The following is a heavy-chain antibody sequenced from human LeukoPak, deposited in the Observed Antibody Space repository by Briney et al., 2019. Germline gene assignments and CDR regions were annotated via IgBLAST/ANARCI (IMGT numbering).Heavy chain of an antibody. CDR1: GFTFSSYA. Sequence: GGSLRLSCAASGFTFSSYAMSWVRQAPGKGLEWVSAISGSGGSTYYADSVKGRFTISRDNSKNTLYLQMSSLRAEDTAVYYCAKDYGSSGYYYGSGTADYWGQGTLVTVSS. CDR2: ISGSGGST. D-gene: IGHD3-22*01. CDR3: AKDYGSSGYYYGSGTADY. V-gene: IGHV3-23*01. J-gene: IGHJ4*02.